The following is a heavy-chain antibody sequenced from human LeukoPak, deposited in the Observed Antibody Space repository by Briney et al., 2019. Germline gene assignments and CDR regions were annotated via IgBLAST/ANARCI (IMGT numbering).Heavy chain of an antibody. CDR1: GFTFSGSA. CDR3: ARDSNRLPWVDTAMVTDY. V-gene: IGHV3-73*01. Sequence: GGSLRLSCAASGFTFSGSAMHWVRQASGKGLEWVGRIRSKANSYATAYAASVKGRFTISRDDSKNTAYLQMNSLKTEDTAVYYCARDSNRLPWVDTAMVTDYWGQGTLVTVSS. D-gene: IGHD5-18*01. CDR2: IRSKANSYAT. J-gene: IGHJ4*02.